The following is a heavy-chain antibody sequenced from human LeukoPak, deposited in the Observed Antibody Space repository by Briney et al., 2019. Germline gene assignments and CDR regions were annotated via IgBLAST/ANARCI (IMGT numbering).Heavy chain of an antibody. CDR1: GFTVSSNY. CDR2: IYSGGSK. CDR3: ARGAYGSGSYWVDY. J-gene: IGHJ4*02. D-gene: IGHD3-10*01. V-gene: IGHV3-53*01. Sequence: GGSLRLSCAASGFTVSSNYMSWVRQAPGKGLEWVSVIYSGGSKYYADSVKGRFTISRDNSKNTLYLQMNSLRAEDTAVCYCARGAYGSGSYWVDYWGQGTLVTVSS.